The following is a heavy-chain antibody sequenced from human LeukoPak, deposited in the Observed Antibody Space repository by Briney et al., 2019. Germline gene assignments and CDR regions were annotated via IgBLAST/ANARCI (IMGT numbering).Heavy chain of an antibody. CDR2: INHSGST. D-gene: IGHD2-15*01. V-gene: IGHV4-34*01. Sequence: SEILSLTCAVYGGSFSGYYWSWIRQPPGKGLEWIGEINHSGSTNYNPSLKSRVTISVDTSKNQFSLKLSSVTAADTAVYYCASNRYCSGGSCYSGSDYWGQGTLVTVSS. CDR3: ASNRYCSGGSCYSGSDY. CDR1: GGSFSGYY. J-gene: IGHJ4*02.